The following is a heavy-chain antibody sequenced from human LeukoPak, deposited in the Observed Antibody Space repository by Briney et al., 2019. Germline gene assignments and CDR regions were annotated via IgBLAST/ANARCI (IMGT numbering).Heavy chain of an antibody. D-gene: IGHD3-22*01. CDR2: IYYGGST. CDR3: ARVSYYAYPYFDY. J-gene: IGHJ4*02. CDR1: GGSISSGGYY. V-gene: IGHV4-31*03. Sequence: NTSETLSLTCTVSGGSISSGGYYWSWIRQHPGKGLEWIGYIYYGGSTYYNPSLKSRVTISVDTSKNQFSLKLSSVTAADTAVYYCARVSYYAYPYFDYWGQGTLVTVSS.